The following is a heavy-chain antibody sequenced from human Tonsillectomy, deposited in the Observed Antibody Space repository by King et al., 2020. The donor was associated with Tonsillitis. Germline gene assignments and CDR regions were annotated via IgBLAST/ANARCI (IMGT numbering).Heavy chain of an antibody. J-gene: IGHJ4*02. CDR2: IRSKVNSYAT. Sequence: VQLVESGGGLVQPGGSLKLSCAVSGFTFSGSVMHWVRQTSGRRLEWVGRIRSKVNSYATAYGASVKGRFTISRDDSKSTAYLQMNSLKSEDTAVYYCTTQNDHWGQGTLVTVSS. CDR1: GFTFSGSV. V-gene: IGHV3-73*01. CDR3: TTQNDH.